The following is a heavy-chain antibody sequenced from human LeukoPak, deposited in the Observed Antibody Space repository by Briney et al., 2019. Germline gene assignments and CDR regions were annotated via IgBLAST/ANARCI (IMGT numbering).Heavy chain of an antibody. V-gene: IGHV1-18*01. J-gene: IGHJ4*02. D-gene: IGHD5-12*01. CDR2: ISAYNGNT. CDR3: ARTGGGARRTVDIVASPAY. CDR1: GYTFTSYG. Sequence: ASVKVSCKASGYTFTSYGISWVRQAPGQGLEWMGWISAYNGNTNYAQKLQGRVTTTTDTSTSTACMELRSLRSDDTAVYYCARTGGGARRTVDIVASPAYWGQGTLVTVSS.